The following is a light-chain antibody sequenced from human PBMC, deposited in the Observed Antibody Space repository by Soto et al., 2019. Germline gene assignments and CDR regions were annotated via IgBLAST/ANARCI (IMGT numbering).Light chain of an antibody. V-gene: IGKV3-11*01. J-gene: IGKJ4*01. CDR1: QSDNHY. Sequence: ENVLTQSPATLSLSPGERATLSCRTSQSDNHYLVWYQQKPGQAPRLLIYGASNRATGIPARFSGSGSGTDFTLTISSLEPEDFALYSCQQRSSWPIFGGGTKVDIK. CDR2: GAS. CDR3: QQRSSWPI.